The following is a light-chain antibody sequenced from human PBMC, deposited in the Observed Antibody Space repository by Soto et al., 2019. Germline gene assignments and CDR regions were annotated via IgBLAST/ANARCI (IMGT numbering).Light chain of an antibody. CDR1: SRDVGGYNY. CDR2: EVS. V-gene: IGLV2-14*01. Sequence: QSALTQPASVSGSPGQSITISCTGTSRDVGGYNYVSWYQQHPGKAPKLMIYEVSNRPSGVSNRFSGSKSGNTASLTISGPQAEDEADYYCSSYTSYSTLVFGGGTKVTVL. CDR3: SSYTSYSTLV. J-gene: IGLJ2*01.